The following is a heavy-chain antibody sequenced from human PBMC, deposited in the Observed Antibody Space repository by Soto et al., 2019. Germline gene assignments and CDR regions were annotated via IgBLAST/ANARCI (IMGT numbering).Heavy chain of an antibody. CDR1: GGSISSGGYS. J-gene: IGHJ2*01. Sequence: PSETLSLTCAVSGGSISSGGYSWSWIRQPPGKGLEWIGYIYYSGSTNYNPSLKSRVTISVDTSKNQFSLKLSSVTAADTAVYYCARVSAGYWYFDLWGRGTLVTVSS. CDR3: ARVSAGYWYFDL. V-gene: IGHV4-61*08. D-gene: IGHD6-19*01. CDR2: IYYSGST.